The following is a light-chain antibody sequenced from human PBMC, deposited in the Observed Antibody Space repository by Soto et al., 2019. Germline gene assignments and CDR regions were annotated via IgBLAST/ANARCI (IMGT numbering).Light chain of an antibody. J-gene: IGKJ4*01. Sequence: DIPMTQSPSSVSASMGDRVTITCRASQGLSRWLAWYQQKPWKAAKLLIYAASSLQSGVPSRFSGSRSETDFTLSISSLQPEDFATYYCLQGHSYPLTFGGGTKVEIK. CDR3: LQGHSYPLT. V-gene: IGKV1-12*01. CDR1: QGLSRW. CDR2: AAS.